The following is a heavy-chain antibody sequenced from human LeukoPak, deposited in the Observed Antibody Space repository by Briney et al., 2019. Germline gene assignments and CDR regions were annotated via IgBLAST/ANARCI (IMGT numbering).Heavy chain of an antibody. Sequence: ASVKVSCKASGYTFTGYYMHWVRQAPGQGLEWMGWINPNSGGTNYAQKFQGRVTMTRDTSISTAYMELSRLRSDDTAVYYCARRGMGYSGSVFFDYWGQGTLVTVSS. CDR1: GYTFTGYY. V-gene: IGHV1-2*02. CDR2: INPNSGGT. D-gene: IGHD1-26*01. CDR3: ARRGMGYSGSVFFDY. J-gene: IGHJ4*02.